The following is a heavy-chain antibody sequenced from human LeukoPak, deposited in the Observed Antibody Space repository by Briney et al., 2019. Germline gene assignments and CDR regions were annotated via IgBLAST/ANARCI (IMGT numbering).Heavy chain of an antibody. CDR1: AGTFSSYA. CDR3: ARGRAEYQLLYGYYYYYMDV. J-gene: IGHJ6*03. V-gene: IGHV1-69*05. Sequence: SVKLSCKASAGTFSSYAISRVREAPGQGLEWMGGIIPIFGTANYAQKFQGRVTITTDESTSTAYMELSSLRSEDTVVYYCARGRAEYQLLYGYYYYYMDVWGKGTTVTVSS. D-gene: IGHD2-2*02. CDR2: IIPIFGTA.